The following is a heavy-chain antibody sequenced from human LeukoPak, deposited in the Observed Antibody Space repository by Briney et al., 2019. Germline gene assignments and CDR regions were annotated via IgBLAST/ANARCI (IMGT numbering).Heavy chain of an antibody. J-gene: IGHJ4*02. Sequence: GGSLRLSCAASGVTFSSDAMSCVRHAPGKGLEWVSGISGSGGSTYYADSVKGRFTISRDNSKNTLYLQMNSLRAEDTAVYYCAKGNRLELIDYWGQGTLVTVSS. CDR1: GVTFSSDA. V-gene: IGHV3-23*01. CDR3: AKGNRLELIDY. D-gene: IGHD1-7*01. CDR2: ISGSGGST.